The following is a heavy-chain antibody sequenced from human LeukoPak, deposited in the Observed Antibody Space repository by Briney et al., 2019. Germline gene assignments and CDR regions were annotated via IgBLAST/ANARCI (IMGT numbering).Heavy chain of an antibody. J-gene: IGHJ4*02. CDR1: GFTFSSYA. D-gene: IGHD3-9*01. Sequence: PGGSLRLSCAASGFTFSSYAMSWVRQAPGKGLEGGSAISGSGGSTYYADSVKGGFTISRDNSKNTLYLQMNSLRAEDTAVYYCASLGKLRYFDWFHTGGFDYWGQGTLVTVSS. CDR3: ASLGKLRYFDWFHTGGFDY. V-gene: IGHV3-23*01. CDR2: ISGSGGST.